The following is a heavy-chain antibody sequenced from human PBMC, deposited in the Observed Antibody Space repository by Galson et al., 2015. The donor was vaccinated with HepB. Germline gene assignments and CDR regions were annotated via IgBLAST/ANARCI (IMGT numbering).Heavy chain of an antibody. CDR3: AREARGYSGYDRAAFDFDY. J-gene: IGHJ4*02. CDR1: GYTFTGYY. D-gene: IGHD5-12*01. V-gene: IGHV1-2*06. CDR2: INPNSGGT. Sequence: SVKVSCKASGYTFTGYYLHWVRQASGQGLEWMGRINPNSGGTNYAQKFQGRVTMTRDTSISTAYMELSRLRSDDTAVYYCAREARGYSGYDRAAFDFDYWGQGTLVTVSS.